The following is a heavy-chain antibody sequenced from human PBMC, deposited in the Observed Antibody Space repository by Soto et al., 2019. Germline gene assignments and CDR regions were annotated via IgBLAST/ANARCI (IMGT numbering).Heavy chain of an antibody. CDR1: GFTFSRYA. J-gene: IGHJ4*02. CDR2: ISGSGGST. CDR3: AKDPYDYGDYYFDY. D-gene: IGHD4-17*01. V-gene: IGHV3-23*01. Sequence: GGSLRLSCAASGFTFSRYAMSWVRQAPGKGLEWVSAISGSGGSTYYADSVKGRFTISRDNSKNTLYLQMNSLRAEDTAVYYCAKDPYDYGDYYFDYWGQGTLVTVSS.